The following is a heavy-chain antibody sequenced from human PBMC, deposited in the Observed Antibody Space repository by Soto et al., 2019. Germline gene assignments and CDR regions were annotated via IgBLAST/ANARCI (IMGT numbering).Heavy chain of an antibody. CDR1: GGSISSSNW. J-gene: IGHJ3*02. CDR2: IYHSGST. Sequence: PSETLSLTCAVSGGSISSSNWWSWVRQPPGKGLEWIGEIYHSGSTNYNPYLKSRVTISVDKSKNKLYIKLSSVTAADTAVYYCARVLGNDAFDIWGQGTMVT. CDR3: ARVLGNDAFDI. D-gene: IGHD3-3*02. V-gene: IGHV4-4*02.